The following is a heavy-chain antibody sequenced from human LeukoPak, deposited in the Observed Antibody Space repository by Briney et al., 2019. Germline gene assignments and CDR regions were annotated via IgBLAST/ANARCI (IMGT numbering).Heavy chain of an antibody. Sequence: PSETLSLTCTVSGDSISSSNCYWGWIRQPPGKGLEWTGSIYFSGGTYYNASLKSRVTISVDTSKNQFSLKLSSVTAADTAVYYCARLRGGYSSSWYGLFGAFDIWGQGTMVTVSS. CDR1: GDSISSSNCY. CDR2: IYFSGGT. J-gene: IGHJ3*02. V-gene: IGHV4-39*01. D-gene: IGHD6-13*01. CDR3: ARLRGGYSSSWYGLFGAFDI.